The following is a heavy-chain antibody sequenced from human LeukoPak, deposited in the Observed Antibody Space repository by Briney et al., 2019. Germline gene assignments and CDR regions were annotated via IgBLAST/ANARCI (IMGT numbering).Heavy chain of an antibody. CDR1: GFTFSNFA. D-gene: IGHD3-3*01. J-gene: IGHJ4*02. CDR3: ARDGSFWRGYPYYFDY. V-gene: IGHV3-23*01. Sequence: GGSLRLSCAASGFTFSNFAVSWVRQAPGKGLEWVSAISGSGGSTYYADSVKGRFTISRDNSKNTLYLQMNSLRAEDTAVYYCARDGSFWRGYPYYFDYWGQGTLVTVSS. CDR2: ISGSGGST.